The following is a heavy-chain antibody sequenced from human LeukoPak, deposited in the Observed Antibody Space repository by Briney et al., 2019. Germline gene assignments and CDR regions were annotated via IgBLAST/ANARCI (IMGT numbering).Heavy chain of an antibody. J-gene: IGHJ4*02. CDR2: INPSGGST. D-gene: IGHD2-2*02. V-gene: IGHV1-46*01. Sequence: ASVKVSCKASGYTFTSYYMHWVRQAPGQGLEWMGIINPSGGSTSYAQKFQGRVTMTRDTSTSTVYMELSSLRSEDTAVYYCARDPCSSTSCYTTSRGLESLEYWGQGTLVTVSS. CDR3: ARDPCSSTSCYTTSRGLESLEY. CDR1: GYTFTSYY.